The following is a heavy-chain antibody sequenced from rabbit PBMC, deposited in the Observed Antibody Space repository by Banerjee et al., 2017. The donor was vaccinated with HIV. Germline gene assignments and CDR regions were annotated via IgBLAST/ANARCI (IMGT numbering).Heavy chain of an antibody. V-gene: IGHV1S43*01. D-gene: IGHD2-1*01. CDR3: ARGGYDDYSTYYFDL. Sequence: QQQLEESGGGLVKPGGTLTLTCKASGFSFSSGYDMCWVRQAPGKGSEWIACIYTGSGNTYYGSWAKGRFTITRSTSLNTVTLQLNSLTAADTAAYFCARGGYDDYSTYYFDLWGPGTLVTVS. CDR2: IYTGSGNT. CDR1: GFSFSSGYD. J-gene: IGHJ4*01.